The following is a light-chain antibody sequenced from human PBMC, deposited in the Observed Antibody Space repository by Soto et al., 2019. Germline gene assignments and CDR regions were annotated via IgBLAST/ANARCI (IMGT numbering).Light chain of an antibody. CDR3: SFSYSGVLV. V-gene: IGLV7-46*01. CDR2: DTS. Sequence: QAVVTQEPSLTVSPGGTVTLNCGSSTGAVTSGHWPYWFQQKPGQAPRGLIYDTSKKHSWTPARFSGALLGGEFALPLSGAQPEYEADYYCSFSYSGVLVFGAGTKVTVL. CDR1: TGAVTSGHW. J-gene: IGLJ1*01.